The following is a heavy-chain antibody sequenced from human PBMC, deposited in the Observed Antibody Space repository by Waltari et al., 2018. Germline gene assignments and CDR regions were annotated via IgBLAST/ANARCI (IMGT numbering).Heavy chain of an antibody. CDR1: GGTFSSYA. D-gene: IGHD3-10*01. Sequence: QVQLVQSGAEVKKPGASVKVSCKASGGTFSSYAISWVRQPPGQGLEWMGGIIPIFGTANYAQKFQGRVTITADKSTSTAYMELSSLRSEDTAVYYCARDRATMVRGVITKTFDYWGQGTLVTVSS. CDR3: ARDRATMVRGVITKTFDY. J-gene: IGHJ4*02. V-gene: IGHV1-69*13. CDR2: IIPIFGTA.